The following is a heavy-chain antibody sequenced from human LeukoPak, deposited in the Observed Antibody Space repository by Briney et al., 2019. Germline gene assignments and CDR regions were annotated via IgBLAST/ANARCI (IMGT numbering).Heavy chain of an antibody. CDR2: IQQHGSET. D-gene: IGHD2-8*01. V-gene: IGHV3-7*01. Sequence: PGGSLRLSCAASGFTFDDYAMHWVRQAPGKGLEWVANIQQHGSETYYGDSVKSRFTISRDNAKNSLYLQMNSLRAEDTAVYYCATYSSNNGREFQYWGQGTLVTVSS. CDR3: ATYSSNNGREFQY. CDR1: GFTFDDYA. J-gene: IGHJ1*01.